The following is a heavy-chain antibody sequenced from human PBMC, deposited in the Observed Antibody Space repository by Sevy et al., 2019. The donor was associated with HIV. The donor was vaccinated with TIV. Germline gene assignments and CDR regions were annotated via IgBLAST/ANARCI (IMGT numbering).Heavy chain of an antibody. Sequence: SETLSLTCTVSGGSISSYYWSWIRQPAGKGLEWIGRIYTIGSTNYNPSLKSRVTMSVDTSKNQFSLKLSSVTAADTAVYYCAREGYYYEQRYFDCWGQGTLVTVSS. CDR2: IYTIGST. D-gene: IGHD3-22*01. V-gene: IGHV4-4*07. CDR1: GGSISSYY. CDR3: AREGYYYEQRYFDC. J-gene: IGHJ4*02.